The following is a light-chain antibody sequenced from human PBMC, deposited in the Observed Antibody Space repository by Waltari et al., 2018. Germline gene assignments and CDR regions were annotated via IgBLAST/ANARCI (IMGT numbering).Light chain of an antibody. J-gene: IGLJ1*01. CDR3: CSYRGSFV. V-gene: IGLV2-11*01. CDR1: SSAVGGYNY. Sequence: QSALTQPRSVSGSPGQSVTISCTGTSSAVGGYNYVSWYQQNPGKAPKLMIYDVSKRPSGVPDRFSGSKSGNTASLTISGLQAEDDGDYYCCSYRGSFVFGTGTKVTVL. CDR2: DVS.